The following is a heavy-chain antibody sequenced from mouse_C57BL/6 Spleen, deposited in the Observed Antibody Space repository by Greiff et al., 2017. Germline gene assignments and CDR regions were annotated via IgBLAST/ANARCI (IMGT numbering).Heavy chain of an antibody. V-gene: IGHV5-17*01. CDR2: ISSGSSTI. CDR3: ARQYYGSSYYAMDY. J-gene: IGHJ4*01. D-gene: IGHD1-1*01. CDR1: GFTFSDYG. Sequence: EVNLVESGGGLVKPGGSLKLSCAASGFTFSDYGMHWVRQAPEKGLEWVAYISSGSSTIYYADTVKGRFTISRDNAKNTLFLQMTSLRSEDTAMYYCARQYYGSSYYAMDYWGQGTSVTVSS.